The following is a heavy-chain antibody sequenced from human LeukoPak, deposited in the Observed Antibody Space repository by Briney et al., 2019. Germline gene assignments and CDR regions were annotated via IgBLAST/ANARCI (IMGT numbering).Heavy chain of an antibody. D-gene: IGHD6-19*01. CDR1: GFTFSSYA. CDR3: ASGYSIGWSYFDY. Sequence: GGSLRLSCAASGFTFSSYAMSWVRQAPGKGLEWVSGISGSGGRTYYADSVKGRFTISRDNSKNTLYLQMNSLRAEDTAVYYCASGYSIGWSYFDYWGQGTLVTVSS. CDR2: ISGSGGRT. J-gene: IGHJ4*02. V-gene: IGHV3-23*01.